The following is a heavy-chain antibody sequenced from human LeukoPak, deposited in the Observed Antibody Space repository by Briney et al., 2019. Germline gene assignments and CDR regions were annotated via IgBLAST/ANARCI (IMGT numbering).Heavy chain of an antibody. V-gene: IGHV3-53*01. D-gene: IGHD3-22*01. CDR1: GLTVSRHY. Sequence: GGSLRLSCVASGLTVSRHYMTWVRQAPGKGLEWLSVISTGGSTNYADSVKGRFTISRDNSKNILYLQMNSLRAENTAVYYCARDDYYDSSGLDYWGQGTLVTVSS. CDR3: ARDDYYDSSGLDY. J-gene: IGHJ4*02. CDR2: ISTGGST.